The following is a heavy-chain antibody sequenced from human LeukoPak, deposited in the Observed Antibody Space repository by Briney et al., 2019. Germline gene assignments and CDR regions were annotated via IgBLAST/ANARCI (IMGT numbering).Heavy chain of an antibody. CDR3: TTGLYQLLAGDAFDI. J-gene: IGHJ3*02. CDR2: IKSKTDGGTT. D-gene: IGHD2-2*01. CDR1: GFTFSNAW. Sequence: GGSLRLSCAASGFTFSNAWMSWVRQAPGKGLEWVGRIKSKTDGGTTDYAAPVKGRFTISRDDSKNTLYLQMNSLKTEDTAVYYCTTGLYQLLAGDAFDIWGQGTMVTVSS. V-gene: IGHV3-15*01.